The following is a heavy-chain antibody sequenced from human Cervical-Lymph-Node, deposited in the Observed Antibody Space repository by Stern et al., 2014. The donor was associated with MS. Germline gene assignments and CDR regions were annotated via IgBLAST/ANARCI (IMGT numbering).Heavy chain of an antibody. CDR2: LWYDGSNK. Sequence: QVQLVESGGGVVQPGRSLRLSCAASGFTFSSYGMHWVRQAPGKGLEWVAVLWYDGSNKYYADSVKGRFTISRDNSKNTLYLQMNSLRAEDTAVYYCARGLGTYDSSGYWVFDYWGQGTLVTVSS. V-gene: IGHV3-33*01. CDR3: ARGLGTYDSSGYWVFDY. CDR1: GFTFSSYG. J-gene: IGHJ4*02. D-gene: IGHD3-22*01.